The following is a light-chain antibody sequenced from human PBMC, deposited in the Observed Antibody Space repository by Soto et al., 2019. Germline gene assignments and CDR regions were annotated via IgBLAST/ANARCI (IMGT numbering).Light chain of an antibody. CDR2: DNN. Sequence: QSVLTQPPSVSAAPRQKVTISCSGSSSNIGNNYVSWYQQLPGTAPKLLMYDNNNRPSGIPDRFSGSKSGTSATLGITGLQTGDEADYYCGTWDSSLSAVVFGGGTKLTVL. V-gene: IGLV1-51*01. J-gene: IGLJ2*01. CDR3: GTWDSSLSAVV. CDR1: SSNIGNNY.